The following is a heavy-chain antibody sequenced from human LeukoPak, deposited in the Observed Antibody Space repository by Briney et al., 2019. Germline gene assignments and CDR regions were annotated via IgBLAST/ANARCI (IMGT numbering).Heavy chain of an antibody. V-gene: IGHV1-69*01. D-gene: IGHD1-1*01. CDR3: VRDERSSNWNHFDY. J-gene: IGHJ4*02. CDR1: GGTFSSYA. CDR2: IIPVFGTP. Sequence: SVKVCCKASGGTFSSYAISWVRQAPGQGLEWMGGIIPVFGTPNYAQKFQGRVTITADESTSTAYMELSSLRSEDTAVYYCVRDERSSNWNHFDYWGQGTLVTVSS.